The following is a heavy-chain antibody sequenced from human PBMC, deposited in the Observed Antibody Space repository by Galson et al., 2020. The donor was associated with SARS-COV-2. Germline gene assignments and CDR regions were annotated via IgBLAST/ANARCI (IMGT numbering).Heavy chain of an antibody. D-gene: IGHD6-19*01. V-gene: IGHV4-39*01. CDR1: GDSMKSRGYY. J-gene: IGHJ4*02. CDR3: TRRSAGTQYFDF. Sequence: SETLSLTCFVSGDSMKSRGYYWGWIRQPPGKGLEWIGSVYYSGSTYLDPSLKTRLTVSVDTSRNQFSLRLKSGTAADTAMYYCTRRSAGTQYFDFWGQGTLATVSS. CDR2: VYYSGST.